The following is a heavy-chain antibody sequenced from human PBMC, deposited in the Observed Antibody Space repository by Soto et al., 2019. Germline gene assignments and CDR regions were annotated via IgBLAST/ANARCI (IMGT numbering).Heavy chain of an antibody. CDR3: AKARGDYGHFFDY. CDR2: ISGSGGNT. CDR1: GFIFNNYA. Sequence: TGGSLRLSCAASGFIFNNYAMSWVRQAPGKGLEWVSTISGSGGNTYYADSVKGRCTISRDYSRNTLNLQVNSLRAEDTAVYYCAKARGDYGHFFDYWGQGTLVTVSS. V-gene: IGHV3-23*01. D-gene: IGHD4-17*01. J-gene: IGHJ4*02.